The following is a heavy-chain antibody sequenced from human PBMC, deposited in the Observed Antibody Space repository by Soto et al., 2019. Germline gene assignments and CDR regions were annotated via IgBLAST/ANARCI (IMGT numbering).Heavy chain of an antibody. CDR3: ARDPSIRIAVAGINYFDY. Sequence: SQTLSLTCAISGDSVSSNSAAWNWIRQSPWRGLEWLGRTYYRSKWYNDYAVSVKSRITINPDTSKNQFSLQLNSVTPEDTAVYYCARDPSIRIAVAGINYFDYWGQGTLVTVS. CDR2: TYYRSKWYN. D-gene: IGHD6-19*01. CDR1: GDSVSSNSAA. V-gene: IGHV6-1*01. J-gene: IGHJ4*02.